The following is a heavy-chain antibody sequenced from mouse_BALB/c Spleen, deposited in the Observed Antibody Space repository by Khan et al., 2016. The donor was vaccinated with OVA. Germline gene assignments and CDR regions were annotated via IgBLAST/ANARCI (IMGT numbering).Heavy chain of an antibody. J-gene: IGHJ1*01. CDR2: INPNNGDT. Sequence: VQLKQSGPELVKPGASVRMSCKASGYTFTDYYMKWMKQSPGKSLEWIGGINPNNGDTFYTQKFKGKATLTVDKSSSTAYMQLNSLTSEDSAIYYCARCVIDVWGAGTTVTVSS. CDR1: GYTFTDYY. V-gene: IGHV1-19*01. CDR3: ARCVIDV.